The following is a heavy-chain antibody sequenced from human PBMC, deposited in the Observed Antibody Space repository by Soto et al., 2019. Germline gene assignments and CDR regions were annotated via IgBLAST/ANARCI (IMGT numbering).Heavy chain of an antibody. V-gene: IGHV1-3*01. J-gene: IGHJ4*02. D-gene: IGHD6-19*01. CDR1: GYTFTSYA. CDR2: INAGNGNT. Sequence: QVQLVQSGAEVKKPGASVKVSCKASGYTFTSYAMHWVRQAPGQRLEWMGWINAGNGNTKYSQKFQGRVTITRDTSASTAYMELSSLRSEATPVYYRARELGGWTDYWGQGTLVTVSS. CDR3: ARELGGWTDY.